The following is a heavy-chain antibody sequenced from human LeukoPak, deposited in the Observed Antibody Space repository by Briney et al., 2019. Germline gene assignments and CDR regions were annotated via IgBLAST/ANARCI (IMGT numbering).Heavy chain of an antibody. V-gene: IGHV4-59*12. CDR2: IYYTGST. D-gene: IGHD3-16*02. J-gene: IGHJ5*02. CDR3: ARLQPNYVWGSYHWFDP. Sequence: SETLSLTCTVSGGSLSSYYWSWIRRPPGKGLEWIGYIYYTGSTNYNPSLKSRVTISVDTSKNQFSLKLSSVTAADTAVYYCARLQPNYVWGSYHWFDPWGQGTLVTVSS. CDR1: GGSLSSYY.